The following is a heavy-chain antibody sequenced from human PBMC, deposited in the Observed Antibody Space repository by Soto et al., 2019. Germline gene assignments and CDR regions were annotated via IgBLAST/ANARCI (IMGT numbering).Heavy chain of an antibody. Sequence: EVQLLESGGGLVQPGGSLRLSCAASEFTFSSYAMHWVRQAPGKGLEWVSGITGSGATTFNADSVKGRFTISRDNSKKPLNLHMSSLRAEDKATYYCAKDFTAYISSWFHLWGQGTLVTVSS. D-gene: IGHD6-13*01. CDR1: EFTFSSYA. CDR2: ITGSGATT. CDR3: AKDFTAYISSWFHL. J-gene: IGHJ5*02. V-gene: IGHV3-23*01.